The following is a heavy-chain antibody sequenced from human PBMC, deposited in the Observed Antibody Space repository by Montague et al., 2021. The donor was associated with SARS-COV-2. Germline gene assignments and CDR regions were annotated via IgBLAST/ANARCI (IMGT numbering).Heavy chain of an antibody. Sequence: PALVKPTQTLTLTCTFSGFSLSTSGMCVSWIRQPPGKALEWLARIDWDDDKYYSTSLKTRLTISKDTSKNQVVLTMTNADPVDTATYCCARIRYDILTGYQTLFDYWGQGTLVTVSS. J-gene: IGHJ4*02. CDR1: GFSLSTSGMC. D-gene: IGHD3-9*01. CDR2: IDWDDDK. V-gene: IGHV2-70*11. CDR3: ARIRYDILTGYQTLFDY.